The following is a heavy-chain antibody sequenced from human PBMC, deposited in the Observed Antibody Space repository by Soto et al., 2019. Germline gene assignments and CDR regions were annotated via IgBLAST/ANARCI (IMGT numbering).Heavy chain of an antibody. CDR2: INPNSGDT. Sequence: ASVKVSCKASGYTFTGYYIHWMRQAPGQGLEWMGWINPNSGDTNYAQRFQGWVTMTRDTSISTAYLEVRRLRSDDTAVYYCARGEGSGWHLKNTWFDPWGQGTLVTVSS. D-gene: IGHD6-19*01. J-gene: IGHJ5*02. V-gene: IGHV1-2*04. CDR1: GYTFTGYY. CDR3: ARGEGSGWHLKNTWFDP.